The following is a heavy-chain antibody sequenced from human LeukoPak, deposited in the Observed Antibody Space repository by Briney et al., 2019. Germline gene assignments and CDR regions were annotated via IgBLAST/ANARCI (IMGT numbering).Heavy chain of an antibody. CDR2: MDPSGSQK. J-gene: IGHJ4*02. D-gene: IGHD1-1*01. CDR3: AIWTSGNY. CDR1: GFTFNRSW. Sequence: GGSLRVSCAASGFTFNRSWMNWVRQAPGKGLEWVANMDPSGSQKRYVDSVKGRFTISKDNPGTSLYLEMYSLRAEDTAIYYCAIWTSGNYWGQGTPVTDSS. V-gene: IGHV3-7*01.